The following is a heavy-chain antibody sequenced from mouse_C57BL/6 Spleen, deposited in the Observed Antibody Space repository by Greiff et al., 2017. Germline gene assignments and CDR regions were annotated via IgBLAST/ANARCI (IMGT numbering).Heavy chain of an antibody. CDR1: GFTFSSYA. V-gene: IGHV5-9-1*02. J-gene: IGHJ2*01. CDR2: ISSGGDYI. D-gene: IGHD4-1*01. CDR3: TREENWDDYFDY. Sequence: EVKLVESGEGLVKPGGSLKLSCAASGFTFSSYAMSWVRQTPEKRLEWVAYISSGGDYIYYADTVKGRFTISRYNARNTLYLQMSSLKSEDTAMYYCTREENWDDYFDYWGQGTTLTVSS.